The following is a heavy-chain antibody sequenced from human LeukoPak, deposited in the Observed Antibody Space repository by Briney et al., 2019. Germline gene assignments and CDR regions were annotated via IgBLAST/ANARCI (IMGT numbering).Heavy chain of an antibody. CDR3: AKGGYPAEQPPTGYMDV. Sequence: GGSLRLSCEGSGFSFSSYWMTWVRQLPGKGPEWVANIRQDESERYFADSVKGRFTISRDNAKKSVYLHMNSLRAEDTAVYYCAKGGYPAEQPPTGYMDVWGKGTTVTISS. CDR2: IRQDESER. J-gene: IGHJ6*03. CDR1: GFSFSSYW. V-gene: IGHV3-7*03. D-gene: IGHD5-12*01.